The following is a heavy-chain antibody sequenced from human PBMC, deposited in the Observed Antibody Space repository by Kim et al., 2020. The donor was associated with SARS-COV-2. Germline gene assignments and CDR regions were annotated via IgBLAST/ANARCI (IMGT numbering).Heavy chain of an antibody. CDR1: GYNFLYSW. CDR3: ARGRAYGSGPYHNGFDY. V-gene: IGHV5-51*01. J-gene: IGHJ4*02. CDR2: IYPGDSDT. Sequence: GESLKISCHGSGYNFLYSWIGWVRQMPGKGLDWMGIIYPGDSDTRYSPSFQGQVTISADKSVTTAYLQWTSLKASDTAMYYCARGRAYGSGPYHNGFDYWGQGTRVTVST. D-gene: IGHD3-10*01.